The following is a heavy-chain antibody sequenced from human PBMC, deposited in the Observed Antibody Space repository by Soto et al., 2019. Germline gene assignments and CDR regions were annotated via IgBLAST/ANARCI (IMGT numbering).Heavy chain of an antibody. J-gene: IGHJ4*02. CDR1: GFTFSSYA. D-gene: IGHD6-6*01. Sequence: EVQLLESGGGLVQPGESLRLSCAASGFTFSSYAMSWVRQAPGKGLEWVSVISGSDDSTYYAYSVKGRFTISRDNSKNTLYLKMNSLRAEDTAVYYCAKRSSSSTFDYWGQGTLVTVSS. CDR3: AKRSSSSTFDY. V-gene: IGHV3-23*01. CDR2: ISGSDDST.